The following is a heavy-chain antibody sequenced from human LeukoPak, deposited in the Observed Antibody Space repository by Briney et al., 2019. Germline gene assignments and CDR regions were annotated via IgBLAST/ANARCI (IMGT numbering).Heavy chain of an antibody. CDR1: GFTFSSYA. J-gene: IGHJ5*02. CDR2: ISGSGGST. V-gene: IGHV3-23*01. D-gene: IGHD5-18*01. CDR3: AKEPHSYSYGYGSFDP. Sequence: GGSLRLSCAASGFTFSSYAMSWVRQAPGKGLEWVSAISGSGGSTYYADSVKGRFTISRDNSKNTLYLQMNSLRAEDTAVYYCAKEPHSYSYGYGSFDPWGQGTLVTVSS.